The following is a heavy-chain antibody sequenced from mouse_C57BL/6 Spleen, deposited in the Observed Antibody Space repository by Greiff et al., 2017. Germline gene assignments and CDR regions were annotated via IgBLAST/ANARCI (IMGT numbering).Heavy chain of an antibody. CDR2: IDPSDSYT. Sequence: QVQLQQPGAELVMPGASVKLSCKASGYTFTSYWMHWVKQRPGQGLEWIGEIDPSDSYTNYNQKFKGKSTLTVDKSSSTAYMQLSSLTSEYSAVYYCARLLPWFAYWGQGTLVTVSA. CDR3: ARLLPWFAY. CDR1: GYTFTSYW. J-gene: IGHJ3*01. D-gene: IGHD1-1*01. V-gene: IGHV1-69*01.